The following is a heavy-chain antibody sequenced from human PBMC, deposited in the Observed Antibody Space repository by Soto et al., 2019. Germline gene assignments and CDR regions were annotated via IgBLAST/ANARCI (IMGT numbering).Heavy chain of an antibody. Sequence: PGGSLRLSCAASGFTFSSYSMNWVRQAPGKGLEWFSYISSSSSTIYYADSVKGRFTISRDNSKNTLYLQMNSLRAEDTAVYYCARPLYDILTGYYPTTPLTDYWGQGTLVTVSS. CDR2: ISSSSSTI. D-gene: IGHD3-9*01. CDR3: ARPLYDILTGYYPTTPLTDY. V-gene: IGHV3-48*01. J-gene: IGHJ4*02. CDR1: GFTFSSYS.